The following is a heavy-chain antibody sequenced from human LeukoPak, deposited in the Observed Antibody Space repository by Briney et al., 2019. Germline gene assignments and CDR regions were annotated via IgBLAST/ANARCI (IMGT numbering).Heavy chain of an antibody. Sequence: GGSLRLSCAASGFTFRSNAMSWVRQAPGQGLEWVSSISASGSSTMCGDSVKGRFTIYRDNSKNTLSLQLNSLRAEDTALYYCATNYGDYVNWFDPWGQGTPVTVSS. CDR2: ISASGSST. J-gene: IGHJ5*02. D-gene: IGHD4-17*01. CDR1: GFTFRSNA. V-gene: IGHV3-23*01. CDR3: ATNYGDYVNWFDP.